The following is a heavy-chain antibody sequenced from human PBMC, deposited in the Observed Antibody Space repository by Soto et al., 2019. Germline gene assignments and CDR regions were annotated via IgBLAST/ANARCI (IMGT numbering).Heavy chain of an antibody. CDR1: EFTFSSYA. D-gene: IGHD2-21*02. J-gene: IGHJ6*01. CDR2: ISSDGSQK. Sequence: QAQVVESGGGVVQAGRSLRLSCAASEFTFSSYAMHWVRQAPGKGLEWVALISSDGSQKYYADSVMGRCLISRDNSLNTVYLRVDNVRDADTAVYYCAKDQTYIGTAVYEVWGQGTTVTVCS. CDR3: AKDQTYIGTAVYEV. V-gene: IGHV3-30*18.